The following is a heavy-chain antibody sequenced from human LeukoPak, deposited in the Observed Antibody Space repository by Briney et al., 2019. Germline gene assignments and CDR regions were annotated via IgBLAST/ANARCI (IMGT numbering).Heavy chain of an antibody. CDR2: ISASGGST. J-gene: IGHJ4*02. D-gene: IGHD1-26*01. CDR3: AKYTVGANFDY. Sequence: GGSLRLSCAASGFTFSSSAMSWVRQVPGKGLEWVSGISASGGSTSYADSVRGRFTISRDNSKNTLYLQMNSLRAEDTAVYYCAKYTVGANFDYWGQGTLVTVSS. CDR1: GFTFSSSA. V-gene: IGHV3-23*01.